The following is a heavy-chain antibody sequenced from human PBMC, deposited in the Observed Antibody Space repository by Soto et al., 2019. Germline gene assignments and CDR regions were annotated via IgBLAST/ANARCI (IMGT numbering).Heavy chain of an antibody. CDR1: GFTFSSYA. CDR2: ISGSGDST. CDR3: ARRGNGTYFDY. J-gene: IGHJ4*02. D-gene: IGHD2-8*01. Sequence: EVQLLDSGGGLVQPGGSLRLSCAASGFTFSSYAMNWVRQAPGKGLEWVSDISGSGDSTYYADSVKGRFTIARDNSKNTLYLQMNILRAEDSALYYCARRGNGTYFDYWGQGTLVTVSS. V-gene: IGHV3-23*01.